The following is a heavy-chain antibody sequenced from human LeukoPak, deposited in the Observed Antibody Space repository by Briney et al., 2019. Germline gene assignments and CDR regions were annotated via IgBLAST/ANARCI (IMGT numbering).Heavy chain of an antibody. CDR3: ARRKDGLVDAFDI. CDR2: TYHSGST. CDR1: GYSISSGYY. D-gene: IGHD3/OR15-3a*01. J-gene: IGHJ3*02. V-gene: IGHV4-38-2*02. Sequence: PSETLSLTCTVSGYSISSGYYWGWIRQPPGKGLEWIGSTYHSGSTYYNPSLKSRVTISVDTSKNQFSLKLSSVTAADTAVYYCARRKDGLVDAFDIWGQGTMATVSS.